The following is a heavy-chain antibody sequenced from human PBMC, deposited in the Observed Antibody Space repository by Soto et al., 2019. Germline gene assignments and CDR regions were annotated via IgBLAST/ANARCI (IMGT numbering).Heavy chain of an antibody. D-gene: IGHD1-26*01. CDR3: ARDLGGSYYAPVDY. V-gene: IGHV1-18*01. Sequence: QVQLVQSGAEVKKPGASVKVSCKASGYTFPSYGISWVRQAPGQGLEWMGWISAYNGNTKYAQKLQGRVTMTTDTATSTAYMELRSLRSEDTAVYYCARDLGGSYYAPVDYWGQGTLVTVSS. J-gene: IGHJ4*02. CDR2: ISAYNGNT. CDR1: GYTFPSYG.